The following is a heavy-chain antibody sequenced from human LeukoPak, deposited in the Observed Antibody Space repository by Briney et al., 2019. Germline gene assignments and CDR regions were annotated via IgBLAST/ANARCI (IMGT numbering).Heavy chain of an antibody. V-gene: IGHV4-34*01. D-gene: IGHD6-6*01. CDR2: INHSGST. CDR3: AREGLKSIAARPYYFDY. CDR1: GGSFSGYY. J-gene: IGHJ4*02. Sequence: SETLSLTCAVYGGSFSGYYWSWIRQPPGKGLEWIGEINHSGSTNYNPSLKSRVTISVDTSKNRFSLKLSSVTAADTAVYYCAREGLKSIAARPYYFDYWGQGTLVTVSS.